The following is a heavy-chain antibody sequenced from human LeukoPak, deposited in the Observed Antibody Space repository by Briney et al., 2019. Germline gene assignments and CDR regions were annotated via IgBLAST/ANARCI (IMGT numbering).Heavy chain of an antibody. V-gene: IGHV3-11*01. CDR1: GFTFSDYY. D-gene: IGHD2-21*01. J-gene: IGHJ4*02. CDR3: AKGRAYYLDAAGAGTIDY. CDR2: ISSSGSTI. Sequence: KPGGSLRLSCAASGFTFSDYYMSWIRQAPGKGLEWVSYISSSGSTIYYADSVKGRFTISRDNAKNSLYLQMNSLRAEDTAVYYCAKGRAYYLDAAGAGTIDYWGQGTLVTVSS.